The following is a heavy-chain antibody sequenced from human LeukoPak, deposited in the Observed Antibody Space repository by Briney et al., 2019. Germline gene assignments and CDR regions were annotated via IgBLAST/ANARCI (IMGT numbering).Heavy chain of an antibody. D-gene: IGHD2-2*01. CDR1: GGSFSGYY. CDR2: INHSGST. CDR3: ARGFSGTNYGMDV. Sequence: PSETLSLTCAVCGGSFSGYYWSWIRQPPGKGLEWIGEINHSGSTNYNPSLKSRVTISVDTSKNQFSLKLSSVTAADTAVYYCARGFSGTNYGMDVWGQGTTVTVSS. V-gene: IGHV4-34*01. J-gene: IGHJ6*02.